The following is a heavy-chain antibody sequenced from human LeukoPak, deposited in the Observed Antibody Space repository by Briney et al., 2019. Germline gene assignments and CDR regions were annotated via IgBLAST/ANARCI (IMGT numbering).Heavy chain of an antibody. D-gene: IGHD6-13*01. CDR1: GFAFSFHA. CDR3: AKGAAVGTLIKNWFDP. V-gene: IGHV3-23*01. J-gene: IGHJ5*02. CDR2: ISGGGTNA. Sequence: GGSLRLSCAASGFAFSFHAMSWVRQAPGKGLEWVSGISGGGTNAYYADSVKGRLTIPRDNSRNTLYLQMNSLRAEDTAVYYCAKGAAVGTLIKNWFDPWGQGTVITVSS.